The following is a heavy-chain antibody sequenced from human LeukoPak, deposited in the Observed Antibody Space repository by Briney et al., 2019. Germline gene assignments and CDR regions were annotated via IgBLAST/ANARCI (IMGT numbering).Heavy chain of an antibody. J-gene: IGHJ6*03. D-gene: IGHD2-15*01. CDR2: ISSSSSYI. CDR1: GFTFSGYS. Sequence: PGGSLRLSCAASGFTFSGYSMNWVRQAPGKGLEWVSSISSSSSYIYYADSVKGRFTISRDNAKNSLYLQMNSLRAEDTAVYYCAREDGGPGGYCSGGSCRYYYYYMDVWGKGTTVTVSS. V-gene: IGHV3-21*01. CDR3: AREDGGPGGYCSGGSCRYYYYYMDV.